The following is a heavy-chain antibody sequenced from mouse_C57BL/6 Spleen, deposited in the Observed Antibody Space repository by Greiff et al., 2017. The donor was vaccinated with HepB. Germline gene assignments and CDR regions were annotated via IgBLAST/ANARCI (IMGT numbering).Heavy chain of an antibody. Sequence: VKLVESGPELVKPGASVKISCKASGYAFSSSWMNWVKQRPGKGLEWIGRIYPGDGDTNYNGKFKGKATLTADKSSSTAYMQLSSLTSEDSAVYFCARAGGNHWYFDVWGTGTTVTVSS. J-gene: IGHJ1*03. CDR3: ARAGGNHWYFDV. V-gene: IGHV1-82*01. CDR1: GYAFSSSW. CDR2: IYPGDGDT. D-gene: IGHD2-1*01.